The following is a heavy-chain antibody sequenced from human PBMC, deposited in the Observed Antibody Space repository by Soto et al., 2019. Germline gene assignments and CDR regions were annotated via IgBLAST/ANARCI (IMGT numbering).Heavy chain of an antibody. CDR1: GYTFTGYY. V-gene: IGHV1-2*04. D-gene: IGHD3-3*01. J-gene: IGHJ3*02. CDR2: INPNSGGT. CDR3: ARDRVTYYDFWSGYPKDAFDI. Sequence: GASVKVSCKASGYTFTGYYMHWVRQAPGQGLEWMGWINPNSGGTNYAQKFQGWVTMTRDTSISTAYMELSRLRSDDTAVYYCARDRVTYYDFWSGYPKDAFDIWGQGTMVTVSS.